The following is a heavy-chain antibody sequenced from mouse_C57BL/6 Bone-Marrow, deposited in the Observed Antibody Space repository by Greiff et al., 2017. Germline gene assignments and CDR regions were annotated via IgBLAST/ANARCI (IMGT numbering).Heavy chain of an antibody. V-gene: IGHV5-16*01. D-gene: IGHD2-4*01. CDR2: INYDGSST. CDR1: GFTFSDYY. Sequence: EVKVVESEGGLVQPGSSMKLSCTASGFTFSDYYMAWVRQVPEKGLEWVANINYDGSSTYYLDSLKSRFIISRDNAKNILYLQMSSLKSEDTATYYCARGGNDYDLAWFAYWGQGTLVTVSA. CDR3: ARGGNDYDLAWFAY. J-gene: IGHJ3*01.